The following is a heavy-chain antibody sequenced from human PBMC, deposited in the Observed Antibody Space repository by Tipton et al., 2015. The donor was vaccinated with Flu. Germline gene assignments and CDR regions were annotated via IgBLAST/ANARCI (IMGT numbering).Heavy chain of an antibody. J-gene: IGHJ4*02. V-gene: IGHV3-23*01. CDR2: ISGSGGST. CDR3: AKSPDIVVVPAAYYFDY. D-gene: IGHD2-2*01. Sequence: SLRLSCAASGFTFSSYAMSWVRQAPGKGLEWVSAISGSGGSTYYADSVKGRFTISRDNSKNTLYLQMNSLRAEDTAVYYCAKSPDIVVVPAAYYFDYWGQGTLVTVSS. CDR1: GFTFSSYA.